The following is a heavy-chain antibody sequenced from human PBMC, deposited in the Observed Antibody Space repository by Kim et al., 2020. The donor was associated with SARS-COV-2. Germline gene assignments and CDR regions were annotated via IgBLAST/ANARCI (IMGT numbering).Heavy chain of an antibody. Sequence: SETLSLTCTVSGGSISSYYWSWIRQPPGKGLEWIGYIYYSGSTNYNPSLKSRVTISVDTSKNQFSLKLSSVTAADTAVYYCARGYYDRVSDYWGQGTLVTVSS. J-gene: IGHJ4*02. CDR2: IYYSGST. D-gene: IGHD3-22*01. CDR1: GGSISSYY. CDR3: ARGYYDRVSDY. V-gene: IGHV4-59*01.